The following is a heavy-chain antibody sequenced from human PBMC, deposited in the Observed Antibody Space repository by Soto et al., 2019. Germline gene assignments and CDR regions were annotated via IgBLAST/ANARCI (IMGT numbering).Heavy chain of an antibody. CDR2: ISSNGGSA. Sequence: VGSLRLSCAAAGFTFRNYAMNWVRQAPGKGLELVSSISSNGGSAYYADSAKGRFTISRDNSKNTLYLQMNSLRADDTAVYYCARGYCSAVGCYVHYYYGFDVWGQGTTVTVSS. CDR1: GFTFRNYA. V-gene: IGHV3-23*01. CDR3: ARGYCSAVGCYVHYYYGFDV. D-gene: IGHD2-15*01. J-gene: IGHJ6*02.